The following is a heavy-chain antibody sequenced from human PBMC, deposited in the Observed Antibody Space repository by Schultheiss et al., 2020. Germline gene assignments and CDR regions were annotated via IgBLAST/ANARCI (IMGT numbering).Heavy chain of an antibody. CDR3: AKSYDFWID. CDR1: GFTFSSYG. V-gene: IGHV3-30*02. CDR2: IRYDGSNK. J-gene: IGHJ4*02. D-gene: IGHD3-3*01. Sequence: GESLKISCAASGFTFSSYGMHWVRQAPGKGLEWVAFIRYDGSNKYYADSVKGRFTISRDNAKNSLYLQMNSLRAEDTAVYYCAKSYDFWIDWGQGTLVTVSS.